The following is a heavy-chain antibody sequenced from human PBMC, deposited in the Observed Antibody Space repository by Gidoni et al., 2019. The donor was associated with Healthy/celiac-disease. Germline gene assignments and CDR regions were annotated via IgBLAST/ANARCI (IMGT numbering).Heavy chain of an antibody. V-gene: IGHV3-23*01. D-gene: IGHD3-10*01. Sequence: EVQLLESGGGLVQPGGSLRLSCAASGFTFSSYAMSWVRQAPGKGLEWVSAISGSGGSTYYADPVKGRFTISRDNAKNTLYLQMNSLRAEDTAVYYCAKGGYGSGSYYYYGMDVWGQGTTVTVSS. J-gene: IGHJ6*02. CDR3: AKGGYGSGSYYYYGMDV. CDR1: GFTFSSYA. CDR2: ISGSGGST.